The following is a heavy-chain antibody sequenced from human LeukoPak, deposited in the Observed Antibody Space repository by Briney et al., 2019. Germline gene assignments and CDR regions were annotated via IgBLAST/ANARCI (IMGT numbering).Heavy chain of an antibody. J-gene: IGHJ4*02. CDR2: IQQDGSEK. D-gene: IGHD5-24*01. Sequence: GGSLRLSCAASGFTFSSYWMSWVRQAPGKGLEWVAHIQQDGSEKYYVDSVKGRFTISRDNAKNSLYLEMNSLRAEDTAMYYCARDRRDGYNVLDYWGQGTLVTVSS. CDR1: GFTFSSYW. CDR3: ARDRRDGYNVLDY. V-gene: IGHV3-7*01.